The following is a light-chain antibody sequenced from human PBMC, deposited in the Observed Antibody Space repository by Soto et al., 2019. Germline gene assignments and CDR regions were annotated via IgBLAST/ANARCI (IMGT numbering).Light chain of an antibody. CDR1: SRDVGGYNY. V-gene: IGLV2-11*01. CDR2: DVS. J-gene: IGLJ1*01. CDR3: CSYAGSYGYV. Sequence: QSALTQPRSVSGSPGQSVTISCTGTSRDVGGYNYVSWYQQHPGKAPKLMIYDVSKRPSGVPDRFSGSKSGNTASLTISGLQAEDEADYYCCSYAGSYGYVFGTGTKVTVL.